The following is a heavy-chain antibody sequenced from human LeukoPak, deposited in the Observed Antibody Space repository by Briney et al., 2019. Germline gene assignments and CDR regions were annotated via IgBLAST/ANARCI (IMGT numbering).Heavy chain of an antibody. D-gene: IGHD3-3*01. V-gene: IGHV1-18*01. CDR2: ISAYNGNT. J-gene: IGHJ4*02. CDR3: ARASASSFWSGYYFDY. CDR1: GYTFTSYG. Sequence: GASVKVSCKASGYTFTSYGISWVRQAPGQGLEWMGWISAYNGNTNYAQKLQGRVTMTTDTSTSTAYMELRSLRSDDTAVYYCARASASSFWSGYYFDYWGQGTLVTVSS.